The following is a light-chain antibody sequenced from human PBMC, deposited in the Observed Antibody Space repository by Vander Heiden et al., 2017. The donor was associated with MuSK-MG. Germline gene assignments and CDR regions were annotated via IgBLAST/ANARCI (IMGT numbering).Light chain of an antibody. V-gene: IGLV3-1*01. Sequence: SYELTQPPSVSVSPGQTASITCSGDKLGDKYACWYQQKPGQSPVLVIYQDSKRPAGIPERFSGSNSGTTATLTIGGTQARDEADYYCQAWDSSTVVFGGGTKLTVL. J-gene: IGLJ2*01. CDR3: QAWDSSTVV. CDR2: QDS. CDR1: KLGDKY.